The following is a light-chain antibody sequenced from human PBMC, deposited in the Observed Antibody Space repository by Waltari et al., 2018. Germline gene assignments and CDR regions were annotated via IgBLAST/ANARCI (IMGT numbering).Light chain of an antibody. V-gene: IGKV4-1*01. CDR2: WAS. J-gene: IGKJ4*01. CDR1: QSVLYSSNNKNY. CDR3: QQYYSTPRF. Sequence: DIVMTQSPDSLALSLGERATINCKSSQSVLYSSNNKNYLAWYQQKPGQPPKLLIYWASSRQSGVPYRFSGSGSGTDFPLTISSLQAEDVAVYYCQQYYSTPRFFGGGTKVEIK.